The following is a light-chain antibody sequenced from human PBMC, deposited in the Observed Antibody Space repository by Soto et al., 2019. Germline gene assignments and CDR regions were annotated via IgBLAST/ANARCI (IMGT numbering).Light chain of an antibody. V-gene: IGLV3-1*01. CDR1: KLGDKY. CDR2: QDS. CDR3: QAWDSSSGV. J-gene: IGLJ1*01. Sequence: ELTQPPSVSVSPGQTASITCSGDKLGDKYACWYQQKPGQSPVLVIYQDSKRPSGIPERFSGSNSGNTATLTISGTQAMDEADYYCQAWDSSSGVFGTGTKVTVL.